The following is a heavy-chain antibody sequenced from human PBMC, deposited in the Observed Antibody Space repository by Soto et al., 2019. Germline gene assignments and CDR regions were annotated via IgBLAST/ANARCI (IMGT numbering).Heavy chain of an antibody. D-gene: IGHD3-3*01. J-gene: IGHJ6*02. CDR2: IIPIFGTA. V-gene: IGHV1-69*13. Sequence: ASVKVSRKASGVTFSSHAISWVRQAPGQGLEWMGGIIPIFGTANYAQKFQGRVTITADESTSTAYMELSSLRSEDTAVYYCARVKYDFWSGSQPAGYYYGMDVWGQGTTVTVSS. CDR3: ARVKYDFWSGSQPAGYYYGMDV. CDR1: GVTFSSHA.